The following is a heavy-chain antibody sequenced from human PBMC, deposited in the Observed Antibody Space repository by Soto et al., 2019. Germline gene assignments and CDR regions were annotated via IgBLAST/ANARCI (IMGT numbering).Heavy chain of an antibody. D-gene: IGHD2-2*02. Sequence: GGSLRLSCAASGFTFSSYAMHWVRQAPGKGLEWVAVISYDGSNKYYADSVKGRFTISRDNSKNTLYLQMNSLRAEDTAVYYCATRTLPAAIAGNAFDIWGQGTMVTVSS. V-gene: IGHV3-30-3*01. CDR2: ISYDGSNK. J-gene: IGHJ3*02. CDR1: GFTFSSYA. CDR3: ATRTLPAAIAGNAFDI.